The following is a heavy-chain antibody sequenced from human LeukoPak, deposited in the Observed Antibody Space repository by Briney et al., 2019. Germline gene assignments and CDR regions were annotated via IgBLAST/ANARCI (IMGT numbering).Heavy chain of an antibody. Sequence: GASVKVSCKVSGYTLTELSMHWVRQAPGKGLEWMGGFDPEDGETIYAQKFQGRVTMTEDTSTDTAYMELSSLRSEDTAVYYCATREGGSTTPDYWGQETLVTVSS. D-gene: IGHD1-1*01. CDR2: FDPEDGET. V-gene: IGHV1-24*01. J-gene: IGHJ4*02. CDR3: ATREGGSTTPDY. CDR1: GYTLTELS.